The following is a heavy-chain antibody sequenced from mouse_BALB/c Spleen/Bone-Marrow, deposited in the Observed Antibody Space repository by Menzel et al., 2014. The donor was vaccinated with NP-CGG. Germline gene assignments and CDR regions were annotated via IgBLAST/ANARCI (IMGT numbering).Heavy chain of an antibody. Sequence: EVKLVESGTVLARPGASVKMSCKASGYTFTSYWMRWVKQRPGQGLEWIGAIYPGNSDTTYNQKFKGKAKLTAVTSTSTAYMELSSLTNEDSAVYYCTTLARNYFDYWGQGTTLTVSS. CDR2: IYPGNSDT. V-gene: IGHV1-5*01. D-gene: IGHD3-1*01. J-gene: IGHJ2*01. CDR1: GYTFTSYW. CDR3: TTLARNYFDY.